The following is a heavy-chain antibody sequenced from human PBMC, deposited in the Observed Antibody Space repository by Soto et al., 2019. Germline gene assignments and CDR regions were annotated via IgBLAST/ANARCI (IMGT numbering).Heavy chain of an antibody. Sequence: QVQLVQSGAEVKKPGASVKVSCKASGYTFTSYYMHWVRQAPGQGLEWMGIINPSGGSTSYAQKLQGQVTRTWGTSTSTVYMELSGLSSEDTAVNNCAREGALTPVGGKGPLVTVSS. V-gene: IGHV1-46*01. CDR1: GYTFTSYY. CDR2: INPSGGST. J-gene: IGHJ4*02. CDR3: AREGALTPV. D-gene: IGHD2-15*01.